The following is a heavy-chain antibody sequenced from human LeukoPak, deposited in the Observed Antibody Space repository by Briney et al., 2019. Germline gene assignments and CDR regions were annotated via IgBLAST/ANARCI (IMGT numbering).Heavy chain of an antibody. CDR1: GFTFSSYD. J-gene: IGHJ6*03. D-gene: IGHD2-15*01. CDR2: ISRSGGTT. CDR3: AKRGGTESFYYFYYMDV. Sequence: GGSLRLSCAASGFTFSSYDMTWVRQTPGKGLEWVALISRSGGTTYYADSVKGRFTISRDNSKNTLYLQMNSLRAEDTAEYYCAKRGGTESFYYFYYMDVWGKGTTVTVSS. V-gene: IGHV3-23*01.